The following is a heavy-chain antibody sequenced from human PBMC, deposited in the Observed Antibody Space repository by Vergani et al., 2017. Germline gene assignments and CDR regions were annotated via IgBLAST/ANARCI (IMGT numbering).Heavy chain of an antibody. CDR1: GGSFSGYY. V-gene: IGHV4-34*01. CDR3: ARDRGPIATIDY. D-gene: IGHD3-10*01. CDR2: INHSGST. J-gene: IGHJ4*02. Sequence: QVQLQQWGAGLLKPSETLSLTCAVYGGSFSGYYWSWIRQPPGKGLEWSGEINHSGSTNYNPSLKSRVTISVDTSKNQFSRKLSSVTAADTAVYYCARDRGPIATIDYWGQGTLVTGAS.